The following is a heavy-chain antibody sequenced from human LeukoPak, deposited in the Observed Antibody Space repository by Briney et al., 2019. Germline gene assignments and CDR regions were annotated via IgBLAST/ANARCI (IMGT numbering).Heavy chain of an antibody. J-gene: IGHJ4*02. CDR3: AAGGSSWPFDFDY. Sequence: GTSVKVSCKASGFTFTSSAMQWVRQARGQRLEWIGWIVVGSGNTNYAQKFQERVTITRDMSTSTANMELSSLRSEDTAVYYCAAGGSSWPFDFDYWGQGTLVTVSS. CDR2: IVVGSGNT. D-gene: IGHD6-13*01. CDR1: GFTFTSSA. V-gene: IGHV1-58*02.